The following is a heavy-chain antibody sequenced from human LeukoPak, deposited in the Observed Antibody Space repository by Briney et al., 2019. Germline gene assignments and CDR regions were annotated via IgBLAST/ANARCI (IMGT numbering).Heavy chain of an antibody. CDR1: GYTFTSYG. CDR2: ISAYNGNT. V-gene: IGHV1-18*01. D-gene: IGHD6-19*01. J-gene: IGHJ4*02. CDR3: ARGAPYSSGWYLFDY. Sequence: ASVKVSCKASGYTFTSYGITWVRQAPGQGLERMGWISAYNGNTNYAQKLQGRVTMTTDTSTSTAYMELRSLRSDDTAVYYCARGAPYSSGWYLFDYWGQGTLVTVSS.